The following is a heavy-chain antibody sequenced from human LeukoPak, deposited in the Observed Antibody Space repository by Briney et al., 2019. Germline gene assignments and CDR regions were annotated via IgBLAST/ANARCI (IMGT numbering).Heavy chain of an antibody. J-gene: IGHJ6*03. CDR1: GYTFTSYD. V-gene: IGHV1-8*02. CDR3: ARAGRSSSWYNYYYYYMDV. CDR2: MNPNSGNT. Sequence: GASVKVSCKASGYTFTSYDINWVRQATGQGLEWMGWMNPNSGNTGYAQKFQGRVTMTRNTSISTAYMELSSLRSEDTAVYYCARAGRSSSWYNYYYYYMDVWGKGTTVTISS. D-gene: IGHD6-13*01.